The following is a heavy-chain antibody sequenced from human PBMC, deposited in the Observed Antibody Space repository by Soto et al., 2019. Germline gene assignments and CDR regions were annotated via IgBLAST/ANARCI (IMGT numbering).Heavy chain of an antibody. V-gene: IGHV4-30-4*01. D-gene: IGHD3-22*01. J-gene: IGHJ4*02. CDR2: IYYTGNN. CDR3: AREPKQNYDSSPWNGGFDS. Sequence: QVHLQESGPGLVKPSQTLSLSCTVSGDSISSPHYYWTWIRQPPGKGLEWVGYIYYTGNNFYNPALKSRVATSVAPSTNQFSLKLASVTDADTAVYFCAREPKQNYDSSPWNGGFDSWGPGTLVTVSS. CDR1: GDSISSPHYY.